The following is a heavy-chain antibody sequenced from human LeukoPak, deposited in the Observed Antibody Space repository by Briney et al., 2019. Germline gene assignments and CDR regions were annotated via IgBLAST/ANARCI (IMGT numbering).Heavy chain of an antibody. Sequence: ASVKVSCKASGYTFTSYYMHWVRQAPGQGLEWMGIINPSGGSTNYAQKFQERVTITRDMSTSTAYMELSSLRSEDTAVYYCAASFVSSSWIHYYYGMDVWGQGTTVTVSS. J-gene: IGHJ6*02. CDR2: INPSGGST. CDR1: GYTFTSYY. CDR3: AASFVSSSWIHYYYGMDV. D-gene: IGHD6-13*01. V-gene: IGHV1-46*01.